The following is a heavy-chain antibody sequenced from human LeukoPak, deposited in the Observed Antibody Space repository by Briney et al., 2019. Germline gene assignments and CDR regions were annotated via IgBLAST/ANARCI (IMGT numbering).Heavy chain of an antibody. CDR1: GFTFSSYS. J-gene: IGHJ4*02. CDR2: ISYDGNNK. CDR3: ARAVVPAATAHLDY. Sequence: PGGSLRLSCLASGFTFSSYSMHWVRQALGKGLEWVAVISYDGNNKYYPDSVKGRFTISRDNSKNTLFLQMNSLRVEDTAVYYCARAVVPAATAHLDYWGQGTLVTVSS. D-gene: IGHD2-2*01. V-gene: IGHV3-30-3*01.